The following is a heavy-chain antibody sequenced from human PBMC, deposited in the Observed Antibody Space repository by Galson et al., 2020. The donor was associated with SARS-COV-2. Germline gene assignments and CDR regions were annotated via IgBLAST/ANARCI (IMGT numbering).Heavy chain of an antibody. CDR1: GFNFRLYW. CDR3: VRDSEGGYEALTGSSQIDY. Sequence: GGSLRLSCAASGFNFRLYWMHWVRPGPRKGLAWVAHINTEASTLGYADSVKGRFTISRDNAKNTLYLQMNSLRAEDTAVYYCVRDSEGGYEALTGSSQIDYWGQGTLVTVSS. J-gene: IGHJ4*02. D-gene: IGHD3-9*01. CDR2: INTEASTL. V-gene: IGHV3-74*01.